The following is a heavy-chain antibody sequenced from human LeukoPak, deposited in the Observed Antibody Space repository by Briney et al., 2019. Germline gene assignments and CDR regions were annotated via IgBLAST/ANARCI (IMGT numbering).Heavy chain of an antibody. D-gene: IGHD3-10*01. CDR2: ISPSGDIT. Sequence: GGSLRLSCAASGFIFSSHGMNWVRQAPGKGLEWVSGISPSGDITYYADSVKGRFTISRDNTKNTLYLQMNSLRAEDTAVYYCAKDRRTGFGGFDYWGQGTLVTVSS. CDR3: AKDRRTGFGGFDY. CDR1: GFIFSSHG. V-gene: IGHV3-23*01. J-gene: IGHJ4*02.